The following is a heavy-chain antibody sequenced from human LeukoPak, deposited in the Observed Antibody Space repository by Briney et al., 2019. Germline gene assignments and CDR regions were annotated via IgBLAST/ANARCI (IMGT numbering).Heavy chain of an antibody. V-gene: IGHV4-31*03. Sequence: PSETLSLTCTVSGGSISSGGYYWSWIRQHPGKGLEWIGYIYYSGSTYYNPSLKSRVTISVDTSKNQFSLKLSSVTAADTVVYYCARDQNYYGMDVWGQGTTVTVSS. CDR2: IYYSGST. CDR3: ARDQNYYGMDV. CDR1: GGSISSGGYY. J-gene: IGHJ6*02.